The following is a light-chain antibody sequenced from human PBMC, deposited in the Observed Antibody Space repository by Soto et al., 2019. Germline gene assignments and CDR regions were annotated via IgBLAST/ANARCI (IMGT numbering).Light chain of an antibody. Sequence: QSVLTQPPSVSAAPGQKVTISCSGSSSNIGNNYVYWYQQLPGTAPKLLIYDNNKRPSGIPDRFSGSKSGTSATLGITGLQTGDEADYYCGTWDSSLSDYVFGTGTKLTVL. V-gene: IGLV1-51*01. CDR1: SSNIGNNY. CDR2: DNN. CDR3: GTWDSSLSDYV. J-gene: IGLJ1*01.